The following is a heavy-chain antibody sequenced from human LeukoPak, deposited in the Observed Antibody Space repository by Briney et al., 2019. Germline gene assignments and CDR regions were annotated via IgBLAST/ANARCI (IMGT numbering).Heavy chain of an antibody. D-gene: IGHD3-22*01. J-gene: IGHJ4*02. Sequence: PSGGSLRLSCAASGFTFSSYAMSWVRHAPGKGLEWVSTLSGSGGNTYYAHSVKGRVTISRDNSKNTLYLQMNSLRAEDTAVYHCAKGSYYYDSADYFDYWGQGTLVTVSS. CDR3: AKGSYYYDSADYFDY. CDR1: GFTFSSYA. CDR2: LSGSGGNT. V-gene: IGHV3-23*01.